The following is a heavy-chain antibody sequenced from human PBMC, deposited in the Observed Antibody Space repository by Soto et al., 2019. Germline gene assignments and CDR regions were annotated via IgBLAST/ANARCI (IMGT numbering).Heavy chain of an antibody. D-gene: IGHD2-15*01. CDR3: ARQQYTVVTAFDV. CDR2: VSYSGKT. Sequence: QVQLQESGPGLVKTSDTLSLTCTVSGGSITPYYWSWIRQPPGEVLEWIGYVSYSGKTGYNPSLKSRVSMSIDTSKNEFSLKLTSLTAADAATYYCARQQYTVVTAFDVWGQGTTVAVSS. CDR1: GGSITPYY. J-gene: IGHJ3*01. V-gene: IGHV4-59*07.